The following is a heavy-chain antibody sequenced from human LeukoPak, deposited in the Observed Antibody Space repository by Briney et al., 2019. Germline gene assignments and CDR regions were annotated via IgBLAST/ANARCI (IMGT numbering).Heavy chain of an antibody. Sequence: SETLSLTCTVSGGSISSHYWSWTRQPPGKGLEWIGYIYYSGSTNYNPSLKSRVTISVDTSKNQFSLKLSSVTAADTAVYYCARSLYSNYDNWFDPWGQGTLVTVSS. CDR1: GGSISSHY. D-gene: IGHD4-11*01. CDR3: ARSLYSNYDNWFDP. J-gene: IGHJ5*02. CDR2: IYYSGST. V-gene: IGHV4-59*11.